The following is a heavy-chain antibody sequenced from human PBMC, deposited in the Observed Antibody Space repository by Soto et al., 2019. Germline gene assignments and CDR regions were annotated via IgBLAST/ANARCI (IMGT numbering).Heavy chain of an antibody. CDR1: GGSFSGYY. CDR2: INHSGST. CDR3: AAGGGLPRYY. V-gene: IGHV4-34*01. J-gene: IGHJ4*02. Sequence: SSETLSLTCAVHGGSFSGYYWSWIRQPPGKGLEWIGEINHSGSTNYNPSLKSRVTISVDTSKNQFSLKLSSVTAADTAVYYCAAGGGLPRYYWGQGTLVTVSS. D-gene: IGHD5-12*01.